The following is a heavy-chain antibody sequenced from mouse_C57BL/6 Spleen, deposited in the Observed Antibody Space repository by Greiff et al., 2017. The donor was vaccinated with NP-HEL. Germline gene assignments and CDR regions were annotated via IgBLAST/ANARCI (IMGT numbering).Heavy chain of an antibody. V-gene: IGHV1-26*01. CDR1: GYTFTDYY. CDR3: ARLGYDDAMDY. D-gene: IGHD2-2*01. J-gene: IGHJ4*01. Sequence: EVQLQQSGPELVKPGASVKISCKASGYTFTDYYMNWVKQSHGKSLEWIGDINPNNGGTSYNQKFKGKATLTVDKSSSTAYMGLRSLTSEDSAVYYCARLGYDDAMDYWGQGTSVTVSS. CDR2: INPNNGGT.